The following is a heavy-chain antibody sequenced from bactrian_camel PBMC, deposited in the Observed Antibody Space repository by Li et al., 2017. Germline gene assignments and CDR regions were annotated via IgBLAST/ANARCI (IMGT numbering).Heavy chain of an antibody. V-gene: IGHV3-2*01. CDR2: INSDSTKL. D-gene: IGHD2*01. J-gene: IGHJ6*01. CDR3: CSPHVGGGTNVADFGD. Sequence: HVQLVESGGGLVEPGGSLRLSCVLHGSILSNYYMSWVRQAPGKGLEWVAGINSDSTKLYYRSSVQGRFTISRDNANNTVYLQMNSLKSEDTALYYCCSPHVGGGTNVADFGDWGQGTQVTVS. CDR1: GSILSNYY.